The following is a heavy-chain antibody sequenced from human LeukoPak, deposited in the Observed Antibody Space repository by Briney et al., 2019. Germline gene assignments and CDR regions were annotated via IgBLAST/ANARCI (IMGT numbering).Heavy chain of an antibody. V-gene: IGHV3-7*01. CDR1: GFTFSSYW. CDR2: IKQDGSEK. D-gene: IGHD1-26*01. Sequence: GESLRLSCAASGFTFSSYWMSWVRQAPGKGLEWVANIKQDGSEKYYVDSVKGRFTISRDNAKNSLYLQMNGLRAEDTAVYYCAREQGELLHRFDYWGQGTLVTVSS. J-gene: IGHJ4*02. CDR3: AREQGELLHRFDY.